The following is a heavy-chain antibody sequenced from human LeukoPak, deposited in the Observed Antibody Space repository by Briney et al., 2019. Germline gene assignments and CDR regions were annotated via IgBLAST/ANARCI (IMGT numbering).Heavy chain of an antibody. CDR3: ARGGRYCSGGSCYQDAFDI. D-gene: IGHD2-15*01. J-gene: IGHJ3*02. CDR1: GYTFTGYY. V-gene: IGHV1-2*06. Sequence: GASVKVSCKASGYTFTGYYMHWVRQAPGQGLEWMGRINPNGGSTNYAQKFKGRVTVTRATSLSTAYMELSRLRSADTAGYYCARGGRYCSGGSCYQDAFDIWGQGTMVTISS. CDR2: INPNGGST.